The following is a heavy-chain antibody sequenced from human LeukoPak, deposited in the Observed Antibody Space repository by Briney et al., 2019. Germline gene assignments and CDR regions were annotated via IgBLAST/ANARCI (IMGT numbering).Heavy chain of an antibody. J-gene: IGHJ3*02. Sequence: GGSLRLSCAASGFTFDDYAMHWVRQAPGKGLEWVSGISWNSGSIGYADSVKGRFTISRDNAKNSLYLQMNSLRAENTALYYCAGHASSGRRDAFDIWGQGTMVTVSS. CDR3: AGHASSGRRDAFDI. CDR1: GFTFDDYA. CDR2: ISWNSGSI. V-gene: IGHV3-9*01. D-gene: IGHD3-22*01.